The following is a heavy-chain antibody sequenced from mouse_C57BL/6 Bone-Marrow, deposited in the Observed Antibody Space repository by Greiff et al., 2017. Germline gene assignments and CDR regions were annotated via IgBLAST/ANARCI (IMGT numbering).Heavy chain of an antibody. Sequence: EVKLVESGGGLVKPGGSLTLSCAASGFTFSDYGMHWVRQAPEKGLEWVAYISSGSSTIYYADTVKGRFTISRDNAKNTLFLQMTSLRSADTAMYYGARPGGKYVLLFAYWGQGTLVTVSA. V-gene: IGHV5-17*01. D-gene: IGHD2-1*01. CDR1: GFTFSDYG. CDR3: ARPGGKYVLLFAY. CDR2: ISSGSSTI. J-gene: IGHJ3*01.